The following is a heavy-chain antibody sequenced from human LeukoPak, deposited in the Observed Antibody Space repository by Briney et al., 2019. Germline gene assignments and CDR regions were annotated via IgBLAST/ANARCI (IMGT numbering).Heavy chain of an antibody. Sequence: PGGSLRLSCAASGFTFSSYGMHWVRQAPGRGLEWVAFIRYDGSNKYYADSVKGRFTISRDNSKNTLYLQMNSLRAEDTAVYYCAKSRLNWSGWFDPWGQGTLATVSS. J-gene: IGHJ5*02. D-gene: IGHD1-1*01. V-gene: IGHV3-30*02. CDR3: AKSRLNWSGWFDP. CDR1: GFTFSSYG. CDR2: IRYDGSNK.